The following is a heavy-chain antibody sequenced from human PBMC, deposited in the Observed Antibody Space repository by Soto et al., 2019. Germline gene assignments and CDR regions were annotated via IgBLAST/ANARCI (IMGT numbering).Heavy chain of an antibody. CDR3: AKAVVAAAGNYYYYGMDV. Sequence: PGGSLRLSCAASGFTFRSYAMSWVRQAPGKGLEWVSAISGSGGSTYYADSVKGRFTISRDNSKNTLYLQMNSLRAEDTAVYYCAKAVVAAAGNYYYYGMDVWGQGTTVTVSS. CDR1: GFTFRSYA. V-gene: IGHV3-23*01. D-gene: IGHD6-13*01. J-gene: IGHJ6*02. CDR2: ISGSGGST.